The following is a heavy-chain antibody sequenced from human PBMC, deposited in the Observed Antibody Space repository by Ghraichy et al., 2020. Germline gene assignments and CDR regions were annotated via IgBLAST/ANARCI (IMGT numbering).Heavy chain of an antibody. CDR3: ARVNSDLNGLDV. Sequence: SETPSLTCTVSGGSISGYYWTWIRQPPGKGLEWIGYMSYSGSANYNPSLESRLTMSLDTSKNHFFLKLTSVTAADTALYYCARVNSDLNGLDVLGQGTTVIVSS. CDR2: MSYSGSA. CDR1: GGSISGYY. V-gene: IGHV4-59*01. J-gene: IGHJ6*02. D-gene: IGHD2-21*01.